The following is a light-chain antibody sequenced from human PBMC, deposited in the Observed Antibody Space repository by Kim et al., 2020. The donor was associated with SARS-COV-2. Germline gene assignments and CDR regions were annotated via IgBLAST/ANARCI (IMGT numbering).Light chain of an antibody. CDR2: WAS. CDR1: QSILYSPSNKNY. CDR3: QQYYTTPLT. Sequence: ATINCKSSQSILYSPSNKNYLAWYQQKPGQPPKLLIYWASTRESGVPDRFTGSGSGADFTLTISSLQAEDVAVYYCQQYYTTPLTFGGGTKVDIK. J-gene: IGKJ4*01. V-gene: IGKV4-1*01.